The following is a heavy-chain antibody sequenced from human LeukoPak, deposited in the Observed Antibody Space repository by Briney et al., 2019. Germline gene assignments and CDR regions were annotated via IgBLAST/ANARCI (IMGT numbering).Heavy chain of an antibody. CDR2: ICWYCGSI. D-gene: IGHD2-2*01. V-gene: IGHV3-43D*04. CDR1: GLTLDVYA. CDR3: AKGDCSSTSCPLDY. J-gene: IGHJ4*02. Sequence: PGGSLRLSCAASGLTLDVYAMHWVRQATGRGVECVSLICWYCGSISYAESVKGRFTISRENSKTSLYLQMNSLRAEDTALYYCAKGDCSSTSCPLDYWGQGTLVTVSS.